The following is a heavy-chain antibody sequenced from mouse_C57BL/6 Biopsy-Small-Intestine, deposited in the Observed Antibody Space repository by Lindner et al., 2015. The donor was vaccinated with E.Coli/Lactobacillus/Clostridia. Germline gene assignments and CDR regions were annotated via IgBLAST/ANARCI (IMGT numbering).Heavy chain of an antibody. CDR1: GGTFSSYV. CDR2: IDTNTGNP. V-gene: IGHV9-3*01. CDR3: ARIGRWLQIKVPDF. D-gene: IGHD5-1*01. Sequence: VKVSCKASGGTFSSYVISWVRQAPGQGLEWIGWIDTNTGNPTYAQGFTGRFVFSLDTSVSTAYLQINSLKTEDTAVYFCARIGRWLQIKVPDFWGQGTLVTVSS. J-gene: IGHJ4*01.